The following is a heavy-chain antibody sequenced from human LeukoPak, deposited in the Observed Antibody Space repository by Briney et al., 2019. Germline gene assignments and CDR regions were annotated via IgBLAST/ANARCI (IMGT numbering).Heavy chain of an antibody. Sequence: PGRSLRLSCAASGFTFSSYGMHWVRQAPGKGLEWVVVISSDGSNKYYADSVKGRFTISRDNSKNTLYLQMNSLRAEDTALYYCAKGSPSTLGFDYWGQGTLVTVSS. J-gene: IGHJ4*02. CDR2: ISSDGSNK. CDR1: GFTFSSYG. CDR3: AKGSPSTLGFDY. D-gene: IGHD1-26*01. V-gene: IGHV3-30*18.